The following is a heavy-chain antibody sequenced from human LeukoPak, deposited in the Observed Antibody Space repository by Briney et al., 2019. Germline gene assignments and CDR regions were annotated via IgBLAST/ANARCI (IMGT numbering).Heavy chain of an antibody. D-gene: IGHD3/OR15-3a*01. CDR2: ISYDGSNQ. J-gene: IGHJ4*02. Sequence: GGSLRLSCAASGFTFSSYAMDWVRQAPGKGLEWVAVISYDGSNQHKADSVRGRFTISRDNSKNTLYLQMNSLRAEDTAVYYCARDQDFSFDYWGQGTLVIVSS. CDR1: GFTFSSYA. V-gene: IGHV3-30*04. CDR3: ARDQDFSFDY.